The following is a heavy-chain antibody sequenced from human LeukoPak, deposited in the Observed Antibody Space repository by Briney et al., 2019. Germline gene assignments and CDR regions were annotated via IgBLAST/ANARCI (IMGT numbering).Heavy chain of an antibody. V-gene: IGHV3-30*18. D-gene: IGHD6-25*01. Sequence: GGSLRLSCAASGFTFSSYGMSWVRQAPGKGLEWVAVISYDGSNKYYADSVKGRFAISRDNSKNTLYLQMSSLRAEDTAVYYCAKALWTIAGAKPGTFDYWGQGTLVTVSS. J-gene: IGHJ4*02. CDR1: GFTFSSYG. CDR3: AKALWTIAGAKPGTFDY. CDR2: ISYDGSNK.